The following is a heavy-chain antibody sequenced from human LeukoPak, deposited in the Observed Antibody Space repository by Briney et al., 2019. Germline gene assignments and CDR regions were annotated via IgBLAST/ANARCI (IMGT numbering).Heavy chain of an antibody. CDR3: ARRRYYDRTGYLD. CDR2: IYYSGST. J-gene: IGHJ1*01. D-gene: IGHD3-22*01. Sequence: PSETLSLTCTIASGSISITSDYWGWIRQPPGKGLEWIADIYYSGSTYSNPSLKSPVPISIDTSNHPFSLRLSSVTAADTALYYCARRRYYDRTGYLDWGQGTLVTVSS. CDR1: SGSISITSDY. V-gene: IGHV4-39*02.